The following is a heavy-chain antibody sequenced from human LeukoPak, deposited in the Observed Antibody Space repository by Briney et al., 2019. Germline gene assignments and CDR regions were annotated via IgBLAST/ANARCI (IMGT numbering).Heavy chain of an antibody. CDR3: ATDRDNSDWQKRFDS. CDR1: GFTFSTYW. CDR2: INQDASEI. Sequence: GGSLRLSCAASGFTFSTYWMNWYRQAPGKGLEWVGNINQDASEINYVDSVTGRFTISRDNAKNSLHLQMNSLRAEDTAVYYCATDRDNSDWQKRFDSWGQGTLVTVSS. V-gene: IGHV3-7*01. D-gene: IGHD2-21*02. J-gene: IGHJ4*02.